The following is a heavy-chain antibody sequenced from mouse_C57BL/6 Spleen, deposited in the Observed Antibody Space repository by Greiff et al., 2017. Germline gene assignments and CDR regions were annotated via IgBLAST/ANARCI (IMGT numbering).Heavy chain of an antibody. J-gene: IGHJ4*01. D-gene: IGHD1-1*01. CDR3: AREHYGRVPGYYYAMDY. V-gene: IGHV1-64*01. Sequence: VQLQQPGAELVKPGASVKLSCKASGYTFTSYWMHWVKQRPGQGLEWIGMIHPNSGSTNYNEKFKSKATLTVDKSSSTAYMQLSSLTSEDSAVYYCAREHYGRVPGYYYAMDYWGQGTSGTVSS. CDR1: GYTFTSYW. CDR2: IHPNSGST.